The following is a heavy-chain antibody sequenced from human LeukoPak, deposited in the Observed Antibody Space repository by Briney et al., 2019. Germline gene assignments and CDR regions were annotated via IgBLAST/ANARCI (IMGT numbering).Heavy chain of an antibody. V-gene: IGHV3-23*01. CDR3: AKHTGGGDYDFWSGPLDY. CDR1: GFTFSSYA. Sequence: GGSLRLSCAASGFTFSSYAMSWVRQAPGKGLGWVSAISGSGGSTYYADSVKGRFTISRDNSKNTLYLQMNSLRAEDTAVYYCAKHTGGGDYDFWSGPLDYWGQGALVTVSS. D-gene: IGHD3-3*01. CDR2: ISGSGGST. J-gene: IGHJ4*02.